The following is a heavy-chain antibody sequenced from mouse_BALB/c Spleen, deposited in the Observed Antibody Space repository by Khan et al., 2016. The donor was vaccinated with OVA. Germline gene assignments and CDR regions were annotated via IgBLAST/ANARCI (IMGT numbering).Heavy chain of an antibody. Sequence: QVRLQQSGAELVRPGASVKMSCKASGYIFTNYMMHWVKQRPGQGLEWIGDINPSNDYSNYNQNFKDKATLTADKSSSTAYMQLSSLTSEDSAVYYCARGGYGSFGFWGQGTLVTVSA. CDR2: INPSNDYS. CDR1: GYIFTNYM. D-gene: IGHD1-1*01. J-gene: IGHJ3*01. CDR3: ARGGYGSFGF. V-gene: IGHV1-4*01.